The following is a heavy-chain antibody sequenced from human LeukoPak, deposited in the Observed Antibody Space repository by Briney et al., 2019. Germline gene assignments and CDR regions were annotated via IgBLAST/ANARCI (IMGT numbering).Heavy chain of an antibody. J-gene: IGHJ6*03. D-gene: IGHD3-3*01. CDR2: INPNSGGT. CDR1: GYTFTGYY. Sequence: ASVKVSCKASGYTFTGYYMHWVRQAHGQGLEWMGWINPNSGGTNYAQKFQGRVTMTRDTSISTAYMELSRLRSDDTAVYYCARDRNDFYYYYYMDVWGKGTTVTVSS. CDR3: ARDRNDFYYYYYMDV. V-gene: IGHV1-2*02.